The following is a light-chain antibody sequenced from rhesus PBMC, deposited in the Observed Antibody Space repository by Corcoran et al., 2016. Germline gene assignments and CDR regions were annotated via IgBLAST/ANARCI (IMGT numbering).Light chain of an antibody. J-gene: IGKJ1*01. CDR1: QAITND. CDR2: EAS. V-gene: IGKV1-25*01. Sequence: DIQMTQSPSSLSASVGDRVTITCRASQAITNDLAWYQHKPGESPKLLVYEASGLQSGIPSRFSGTGSGTDFTLTINSLRSEGFATYYCQHYYSNPRAFGQGAKVEL. CDR3: QHYYSNPRA.